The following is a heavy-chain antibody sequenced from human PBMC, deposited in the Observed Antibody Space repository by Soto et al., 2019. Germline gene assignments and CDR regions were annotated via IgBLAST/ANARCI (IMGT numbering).Heavy chain of an antibody. D-gene: IGHD4-17*01. CDR1: GYTFTGYY. V-gene: IGHV1-2*04. J-gene: IGHJ3*02. CDR3: ASSPGYGGDYGAFDI. Sequence: ASVKVSCKASGYTFTGYYMHWVRQAPGQGLEWMGWINPNSGGTNYAQKFQGWVTMTRDTSISTAYMELSRLRSDDTAVYYCASSPGYGGDYGAFDICSQGTMVTGSS. CDR2: INPNSGGT.